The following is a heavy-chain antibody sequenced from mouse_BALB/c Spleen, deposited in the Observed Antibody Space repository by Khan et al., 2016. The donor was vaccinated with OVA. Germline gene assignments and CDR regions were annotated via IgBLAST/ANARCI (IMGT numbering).Heavy chain of an antibody. Sequence: QVQLQQSGPGLVQPSQSLSITCTVSGFSLTNYSVHWVRQSPGKGLEWLGVIWSAGSTDYNAAFISRLTIRKDTSRSQVFFKMTSLQPNDTAIYYCARRGYDYGLGPLFAYWGQGTLVTVSA. J-gene: IGHJ3*01. V-gene: IGHV2-2*02. CDR1: GFSLTNYS. D-gene: IGHD2-4*01. CDR3: ARRGYDYGLGPLFAY. CDR2: IWSAGST.